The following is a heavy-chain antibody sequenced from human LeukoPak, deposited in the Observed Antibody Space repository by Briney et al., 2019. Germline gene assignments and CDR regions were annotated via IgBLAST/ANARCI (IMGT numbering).Heavy chain of an antibody. Sequence: PGGSLRLSCAASGFTFSSYWMSRVRQAPGKGLEWVASIKQDGSEKTYVDSVKGRFTVSRDNAENSLFLQMDSLRAEDTAFYYCVVTTRSKSFDYWGQGTLVTVSS. J-gene: IGHJ4*02. D-gene: IGHD1-1*01. CDR2: IKQDGSEK. V-gene: IGHV3-7*01. CDR1: GFTFSSYW. CDR3: VVTTRSKSFDY.